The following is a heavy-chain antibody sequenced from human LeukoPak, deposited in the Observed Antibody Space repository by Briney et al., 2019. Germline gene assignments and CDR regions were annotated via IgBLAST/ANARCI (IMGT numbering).Heavy chain of an antibody. V-gene: IGHV4-39*07. CDR3: ARDTYYYYYMDV. J-gene: IGHJ6*03. Sequence: SETLSLTCTVSGGSISSNSFYWGWIRQPPGKGLEWIGSIYYSGSTYYNPSLKSRVTISVDTSKNQFSLKLSSVTAADTAVYYCARDTYYYYYMDVWGKGTTVTISS. CDR1: GGSISSNSFY. CDR2: IYYSGST.